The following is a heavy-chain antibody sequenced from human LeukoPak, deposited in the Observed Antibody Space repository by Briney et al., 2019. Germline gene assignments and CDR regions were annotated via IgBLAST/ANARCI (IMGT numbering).Heavy chain of an antibody. CDR1: GCSISSGYN. CDR2: IYHSGST. Sequence: PSETLSLTCTVSGCSISSGYNWGWIRQPPGKGLEWIGSIYHSGSTYYNPSLKSRVTISVDTSKNQFSLKLSSVTAADTAVYYCAREPLDIVLMVYAIPYYYYMDVWGKGTTVTASS. CDR3: AREPLDIVLMVYAIPYYYYMDV. J-gene: IGHJ6*03. V-gene: IGHV4-38-2*02. D-gene: IGHD2-8*01.